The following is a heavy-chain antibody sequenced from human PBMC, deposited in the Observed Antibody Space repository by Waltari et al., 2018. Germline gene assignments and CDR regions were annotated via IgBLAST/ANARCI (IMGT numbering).Heavy chain of an antibody. D-gene: IGHD6-13*01. J-gene: IGHJ2*01. CDR3: ARGRHSSSYIFWYVDL. CDR1: SGSFSDYY. V-gene: IGHV4-34*02. CDR2: MTHSGIT. Sequence: QVQLQQWGAGLLKPSETLSLTCAVYSGSFSDYYWSEIRQSPGKGLEWIGEMTHSGITKVTPYLKVRVAISADTSKNQFSLRVNPVPAAGTAVYYCARGRHSSSYIFWYVDLWGRGTLVTVSS.